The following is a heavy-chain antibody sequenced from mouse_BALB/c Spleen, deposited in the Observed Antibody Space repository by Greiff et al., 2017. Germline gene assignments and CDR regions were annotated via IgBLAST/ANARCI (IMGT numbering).Heavy chain of an antibody. Sequence: VKLVESGPGLVAPSQSLSITCTVSGFSLTSYGVHWVRQPPGKGLEWLGVIWAGGSTNYNSALMSRLSISKDNSKSQVFLKMNSLQTDDTAMYYCARDGGDYGPLYAMDYWGQGTSVTVSS. CDR2: IWAGGST. CDR1: GFSLTSYG. CDR3: ARDGGDYGPLYAMDY. D-gene: IGHD1-2*01. V-gene: IGHV2-9*02. J-gene: IGHJ4*01.